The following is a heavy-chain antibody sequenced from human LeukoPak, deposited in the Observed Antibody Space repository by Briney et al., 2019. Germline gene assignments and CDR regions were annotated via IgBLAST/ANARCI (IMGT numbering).Heavy chain of an antibody. Sequence: GGSLRLSCATSGFIFYSYAMHWVRQAPGRGLEYVSAITSSGSSTFYANSVKGRFTISRDNSKNTLYLQMGSLRPDDMAVYYCTRGPGYDYVWGSYRADYWGQGILVTVSS. J-gene: IGHJ4*02. CDR3: TRGPGYDYVWGSYRADY. V-gene: IGHV3-64*01. D-gene: IGHD3-16*02. CDR2: ITSSGSST. CDR1: GFIFYSYA.